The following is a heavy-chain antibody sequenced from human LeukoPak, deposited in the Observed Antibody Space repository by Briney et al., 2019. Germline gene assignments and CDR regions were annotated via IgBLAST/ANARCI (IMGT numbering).Heavy chain of an antibody. D-gene: IGHD4-11*01. CDR1: GGTFSSYA. CDR2: IIPIFGTA. CDR3: ARTVTADYYYGMDV. J-gene: IGHJ6*02. Sequence: PGASVKVSCKASGGTFSSYAISWVRQAPGQGLEWMGGIIPIFGTANYAQKFQGRVTITADESTSTAYMELSSLRSEDTAVYYCARTVTADYYYGMDVWGQGTTVTVSS. V-gene: IGHV1-69*13.